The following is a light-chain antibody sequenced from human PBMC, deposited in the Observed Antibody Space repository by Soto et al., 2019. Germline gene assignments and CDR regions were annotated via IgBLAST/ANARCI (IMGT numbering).Light chain of an antibody. CDR1: QGISTY. CDR2: AAS. J-gene: IGKJ1*01. Sequence: DIQMSQSASSLSSSVVDRVTITCRASQGISTYLNWYQQTTGKPPKILIYAASSLQSGVPSRFSGSGSETDFTLTISSLQPEDFETYSCQQSYSNTWTFGQGTKVDI. V-gene: IGKV1-39*01. CDR3: QQSYSNTWT.